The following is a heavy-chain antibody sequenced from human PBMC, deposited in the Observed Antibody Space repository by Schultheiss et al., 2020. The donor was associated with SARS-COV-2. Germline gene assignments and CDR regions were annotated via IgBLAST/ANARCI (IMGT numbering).Heavy chain of an antibody. V-gene: IGHV3-30-3*01. Sequence: GGSLRLSCAASGFTFSSYWMHWVRQAPGKGLEWVAVISYDGSNKYYADSVKGRFTISRDNSKNTLYLQMNSLRAEDTAVYYCARVDEAATPGAAWLSLRYYYYGMDVWGQGTTVTVSS. D-gene: IGHD2-15*01. J-gene: IGHJ6*02. CDR1: GFTFSSYW. CDR3: ARVDEAATPGAAWLSLRYYYYGMDV. CDR2: ISYDGSNK.